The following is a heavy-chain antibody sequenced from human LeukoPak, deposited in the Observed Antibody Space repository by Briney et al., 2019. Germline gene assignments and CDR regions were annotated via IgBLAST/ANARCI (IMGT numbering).Heavy chain of an antibody. CDR3: ASLIVVVPAALDYYYYYYMDV. CDR1: GGTFSSYA. CDR2: ISAYNDNT. Sequence: ASVKVSCKASGGTFSSYAISWVRQAPGQGLEWMRWISAYNDNTNYAQKLQGRVTMTTDTSTSTAYMELSSLRSEDTAVYYCASLIVVVPAALDYYYYYYMDVWGKGTTVTVSS. V-gene: IGHV1-18*01. D-gene: IGHD2-2*01. J-gene: IGHJ6*03.